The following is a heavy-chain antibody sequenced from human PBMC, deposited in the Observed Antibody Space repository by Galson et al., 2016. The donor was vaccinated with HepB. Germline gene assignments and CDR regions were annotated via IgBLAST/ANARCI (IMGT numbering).Heavy chain of an antibody. CDR2: DSVHGGRK. CDR3: ARRHEYCPPVGCSVDY. V-gene: IGHV3-30*03. CDR1: GFNFNTYG. Sequence: SLRLSCAASGFNFNTYGMHWVRQAPGKGLEWVAADSVHGGRKFYADSVKGRFTISRGNSNSMLFLQMSSLRADDTAVYYCARRHEYCPPVGCSVDYWGQGTLVSVSS. D-gene: IGHD2/OR15-2a*01. J-gene: IGHJ4*02.